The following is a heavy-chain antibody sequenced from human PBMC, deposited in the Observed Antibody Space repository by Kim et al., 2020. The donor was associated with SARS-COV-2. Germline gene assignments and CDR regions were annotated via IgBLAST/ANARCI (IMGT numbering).Heavy chain of an antibody. CDR3: AKDQIVTADYYYYGMDV. Sequence: GGSLRLSCAASGFTFSSYGMHWVRQAPGKGLEWVAVISYDGSNKYYADSVKGRFTISRDNSKNTLYLQMNSLRAEDTAVYYCAKDQIVTADYYYYGMDVWGQGTTVTVSS. D-gene: IGHD3-22*01. J-gene: IGHJ6*02. V-gene: IGHV3-30*18. CDR1: GFTFSSYG. CDR2: ISYDGSNK.